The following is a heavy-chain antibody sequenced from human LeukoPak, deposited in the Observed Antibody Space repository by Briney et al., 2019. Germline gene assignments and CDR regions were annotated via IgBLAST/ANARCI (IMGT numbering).Heavy chain of an antibody. Sequence: ASVKVSCKASGYTFTSYDINWVRQATGQGLEWMGGIIPIFGTANYAQKFQGRVTITADESTSTAYMELSSLRSEDTAVYYCASTPLENDSSGYRFDPWGQGTLVTVSS. J-gene: IGHJ5*02. D-gene: IGHD3-22*01. CDR3: ASTPLENDSSGYRFDP. CDR2: IIPIFGTA. CDR1: GYTFTSYD. V-gene: IGHV1-69*13.